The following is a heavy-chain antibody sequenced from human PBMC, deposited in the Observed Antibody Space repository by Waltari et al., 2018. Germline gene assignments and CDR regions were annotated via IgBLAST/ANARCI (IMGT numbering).Heavy chain of an antibody. CDR2: ISYDGNQK. V-gene: IGHV3-30*04. CDR1: GLTFSRYG. Sequence: QVQLVDSGGGVVQPGRYLRLSCAASGLTFSRYGMHWVRQAPGKGMEWLGIISYDGNQKFYADSVECRLTISGDNSQNTLYLQMDSRRTDDSAVYYGARDRDYFDYWGQGTLVTVSS. CDR3: ARDRDYFDY. J-gene: IGHJ4*02.